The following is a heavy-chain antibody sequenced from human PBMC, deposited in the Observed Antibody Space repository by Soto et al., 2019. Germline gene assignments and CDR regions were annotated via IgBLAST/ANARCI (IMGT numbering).Heavy chain of an antibody. CDR3: EGVFDY. J-gene: IGHJ4*02. D-gene: IGHD3-10*01. CDR2: IYHSGST. Sequence: SETLSLTCAVSGGSISSGGYSWSWIRQPPGKGLEWIGYIYHSGSTYYNPSHKEEVVLTMTNMDPADTGTYYCAHRRDYYGSWNEGVFDYWGQGTPVTVSS. CDR1: GGSISSGGYS. V-gene: IGHV4-30-2*01.